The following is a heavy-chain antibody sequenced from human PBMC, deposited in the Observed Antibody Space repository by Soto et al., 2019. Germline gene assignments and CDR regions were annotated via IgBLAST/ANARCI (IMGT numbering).Heavy chain of an antibody. Sequence: EVQLVESGGGLVQPGGSLRLSCAASGFTFSDHYMDWVRQAPGKGLEWVCRSKNKADSYTTEYAASVKGRFTISRDGSKNSLFLQMNSLKTADTAVYYCTVWGSGNDFGAAWGQGIRVTVSS. CDR3: TVWGSGNDFGAA. D-gene: IGHD3-10*01. CDR2: SKNKADSYTT. CDR1: GFTFSDHY. V-gene: IGHV3-72*01. J-gene: IGHJ4*02.